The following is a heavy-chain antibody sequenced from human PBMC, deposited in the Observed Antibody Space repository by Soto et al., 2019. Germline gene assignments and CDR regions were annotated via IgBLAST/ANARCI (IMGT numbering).Heavy chain of an antibody. D-gene: IGHD3-10*01. V-gene: IGHV4-34*01. CDR1: GGSFSGYY. CDR3: ARGLWVFKWFDA. Sequence: TSETLSLTGAVYGGSFSGYYWSWIRQPPGKGLEGSGEINHRGSTNYNPSLKSRVTISVDTSKNQFSLKLSPMTAADTAVYYCARGLWVFKWFDAQGEGTLVTVSS. CDR2: INHRGST. J-gene: IGHJ5*02.